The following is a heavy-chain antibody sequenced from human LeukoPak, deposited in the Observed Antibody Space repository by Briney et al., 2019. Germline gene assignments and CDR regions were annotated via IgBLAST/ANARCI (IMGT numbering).Heavy chain of an antibody. Sequence: SETLSLTCSVSGASISGDYWSWIRQPPGKSQEWIGYIYHSGRTTYNPSLESRVSIEVDKPKNQFSLRLNSVTAADTAVYYCARYYADVNGYYCYYDYWGQGTLVTVSS. J-gene: IGHJ4*02. CDR1: GASISGDY. V-gene: IGHV4-59*12. CDR3: ARYYADVNGYYCYYDY. D-gene: IGHD3-22*01. CDR2: IYHSGRT.